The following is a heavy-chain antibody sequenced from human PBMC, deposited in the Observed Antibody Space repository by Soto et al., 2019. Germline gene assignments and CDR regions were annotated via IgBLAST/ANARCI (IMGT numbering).Heavy chain of an antibody. CDR1: GDRVTNYW. CDR2: IYPADSDT. J-gene: IGHJ4*02. V-gene: IGHV5-51*01. CDR3: ATGILGFYFAS. Sequence: GPAVKTSCKASGDRVTNYWSGWVRQRHGKGLEWMGVIYPADSDTRYSPSSQGQVTFSVDTSTATAFLQWNSLKASDTAIYFCATGILGFYFASWGQGTQVTVSS.